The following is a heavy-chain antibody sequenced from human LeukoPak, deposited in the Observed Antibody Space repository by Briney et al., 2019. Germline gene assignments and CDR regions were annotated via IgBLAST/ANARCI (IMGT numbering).Heavy chain of an antibody. CDR3: ARPYDTRGYFPDY. CDR1: GFTFSNHA. Sequence: GGSLRLSCAVSGFTFSNHAMSWVRQAPGKGLEWVSTIGGGGGDRYYADSVKGRFTISRDNSKNTLYLQMNSLGAEDTAVYYCARPYDTRGYFPDYWGQGTLVTVSS. V-gene: IGHV3-23*01. J-gene: IGHJ4*02. CDR2: IGGGGGDR. D-gene: IGHD3-22*01.